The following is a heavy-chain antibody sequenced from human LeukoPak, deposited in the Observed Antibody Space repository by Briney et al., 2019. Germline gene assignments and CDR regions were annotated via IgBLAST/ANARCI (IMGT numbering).Heavy chain of an antibody. J-gene: IGHJ5*02. CDR2: ISAYNGNT. D-gene: IGHD2-2*01. Sequence: ASVKVSCKASGYTFTSYGISWVRQAPGQGLEWMGWISAYNGNTNYAQKLQGRVTMTTDTSTSTAYMELSRLRSDDTAVYYCARAPIVVVPAAINWFDPWGQGTLVTVSS. CDR3: ARAPIVVVPAAINWFDP. CDR1: GYTFTSYG. V-gene: IGHV1-18*01.